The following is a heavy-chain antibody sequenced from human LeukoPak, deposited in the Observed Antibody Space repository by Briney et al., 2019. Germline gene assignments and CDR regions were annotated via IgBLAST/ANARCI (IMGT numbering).Heavy chain of an antibody. V-gene: IGHV3-21*01. D-gene: IGHD3-10*01. J-gene: IGHJ6*02. CDR1: GFTFSSYS. CDR3: ARDGLLWFGELLSHYYYYGMDV. CDR2: ISSSSSYI. Sequence: PGRSLRLSCAASGFTFSSYSMNWVRQAPGKGLEWVSSISSSSSYIYYADSVKGRFTISRDNAKNSLYLQMNSLRAEDTAVYYCARDGLLWFGELLSHYYYYGMDVWGQGTTVTVSS.